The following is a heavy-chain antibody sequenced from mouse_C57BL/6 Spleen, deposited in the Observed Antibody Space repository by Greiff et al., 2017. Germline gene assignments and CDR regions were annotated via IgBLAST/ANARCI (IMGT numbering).Heavy chain of an antibody. V-gene: IGHV3-6*01. Sequence: EVQLQESGPGLVKPSQSLSLTCSVTGYSITSGYYWNWIRQFPGNKLEWMGYISYDGSNNYNPSLKNRISITRDTSKNQFFLKLNSVTTEDTATYYCAGLPRGLYYAMDYWGQGTSVTVSS. D-gene: IGHD2-2*01. CDR1: GYSITSGYY. J-gene: IGHJ4*01. CDR3: AGLPRGLYYAMDY. CDR2: ISYDGSN.